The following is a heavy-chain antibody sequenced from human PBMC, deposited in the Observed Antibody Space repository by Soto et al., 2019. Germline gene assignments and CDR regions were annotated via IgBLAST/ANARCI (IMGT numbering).Heavy chain of an antibody. CDR1: GFTFSSYG. D-gene: IGHD2-15*01. Sequence: QVQLVESGGGVVQPGRSLRLSCAASGFTFSSYGMHWVRQAPGKGLEWVEVISYDGSNKYYADSVKGRFTISRDNSKNTLYLQMNSLRAEDTAVYYCAKDRARYCGGGSCYSIFDYWGQGTLVTVSS. V-gene: IGHV3-30*18. CDR3: AKDRARYCGGGSCYSIFDY. J-gene: IGHJ4*02. CDR2: ISYDGSNK.